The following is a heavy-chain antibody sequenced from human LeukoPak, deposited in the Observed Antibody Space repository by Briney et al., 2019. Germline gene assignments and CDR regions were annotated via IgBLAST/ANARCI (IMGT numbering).Heavy chain of an antibody. Sequence: GGSLRLSCAASGFTFSSYSMNWVRQAPGKGLEWVSSISSSSSYIYYADSVKGRFTISRDNAKNSLHLQMNSLRAEDTAVYYCARGWELLSYFDYWGQGTLVTVSS. CDR2: ISSSSSYI. J-gene: IGHJ4*02. D-gene: IGHD1-26*01. V-gene: IGHV3-21*01. CDR3: ARGWELLSYFDY. CDR1: GFTFSSYS.